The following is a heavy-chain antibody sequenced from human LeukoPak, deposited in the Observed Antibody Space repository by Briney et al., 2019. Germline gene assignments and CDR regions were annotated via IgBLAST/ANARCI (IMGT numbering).Heavy chain of an antibody. CDR2: ISGGGGST. D-gene: IGHD6-19*01. J-gene: IGHJ4*02. V-gene: IGHV3-23*01. CDR1: AFTFSSYA. CDR3: ARGVSSGLYYFDY. Sequence: SGGPLRLSCAASAFTFSSYAMSWVRQAPGKGLEWVSVISGGGGSTFYADSVKGRFTISRDNSKNTLYLQMNSLRAEDTAIYYCARGVSSGLYYFDYWGQGTLVTVSS.